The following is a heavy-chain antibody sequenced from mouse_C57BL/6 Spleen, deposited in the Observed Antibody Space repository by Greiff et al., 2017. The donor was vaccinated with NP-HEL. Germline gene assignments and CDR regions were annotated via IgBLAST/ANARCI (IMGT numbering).Heavy chain of an antibody. J-gene: IGHJ3*01. CDR1: GYAFSSSW. D-gene: IGHD2-1*01. CDR3: ARSYYGNTPGFAY. Sequence: VQLQQSGPELVKPGASVKISCKASGYAFSSSWMNWVKQRPGKGLEWIGRIYPGDGDTNYNGKFKGKATLTADKSSSTAYMQLSSLTSEDSAVYFCARSYYGNTPGFAYWGQGTLVTVSA. CDR2: IYPGDGDT. V-gene: IGHV1-82*01.